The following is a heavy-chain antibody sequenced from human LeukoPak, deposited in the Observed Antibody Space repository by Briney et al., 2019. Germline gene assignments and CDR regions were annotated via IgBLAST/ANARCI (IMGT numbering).Heavy chain of an antibody. D-gene: IGHD3-22*01. J-gene: IGHJ4*02. CDR2: IYYSGST. CDR1: GGPISRYY. Sequence: WETLSLTCTVSGGPISRYYWSWIRQPPVKGLEGIGYIYYSGSTKYNPSLTSRVTISVDTSKNQFSLKLSSVTAADTAVYYCARVPDYYDSSRWDYWGQGTLVTVSS. V-gene: IGHV4-59*01. CDR3: ARVPDYYDSSRWDY.